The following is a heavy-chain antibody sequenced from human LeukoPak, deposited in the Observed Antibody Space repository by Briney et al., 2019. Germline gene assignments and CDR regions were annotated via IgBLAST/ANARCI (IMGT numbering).Heavy chain of an antibody. CDR2: IKQDGGDK. Sequence: PGGSLRLSCAVSGFSFSGYWMSWVRQAPGKGLEWVANIKQDGGDKYHVDSVKGRFTISRDNAKNSLYLQMNSLRAEDTAVYYCASMICSTTSCWIDYWGQGTLVTVSS. CDR3: ASMICSTTSCWIDY. D-gene: IGHD2-2*01. CDR1: GFSFSGYW. V-gene: IGHV3-7*01. J-gene: IGHJ4*02.